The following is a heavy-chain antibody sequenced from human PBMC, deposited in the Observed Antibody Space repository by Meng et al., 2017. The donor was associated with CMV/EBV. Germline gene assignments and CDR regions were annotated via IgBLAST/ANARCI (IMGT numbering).Heavy chain of an antibody. D-gene: IGHD2-15*01. J-gene: IGHJ6*02. Sequence: GGSLRLSCAASGFTFSSYSMNWVRQAPGKGLEWVSSISSSSSYIYYADSVKGRFTISRDNAKNSLYLQMNSLRSEDTAVYYCARTRIEVEPDGTKIKYYNYGMDVWGQGTTVTVSS. CDR2: ISSSSSYI. V-gene: IGHV3-21*04. CDR1: GFTFSSYS. CDR3: ARTRIEVEPDGTKIKYYNYGMDV.